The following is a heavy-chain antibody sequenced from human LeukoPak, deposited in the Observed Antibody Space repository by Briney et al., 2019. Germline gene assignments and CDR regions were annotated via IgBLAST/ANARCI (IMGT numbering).Heavy chain of an antibody. Sequence: SETLSLTCTVSGGSISSGGYYWSWIRQPPGKGLEWIGYIYHSGSTYYNPSLKSRVTISVDTSKNQFSLKLSSVTAADTAVYYCARLRGIVGASYYMDVWGKGTTVTVSS. CDR1: GGSISSGGYY. CDR2: IYHSGST. D-gene: IGHD1-26*01. CDR3: ARLRGIVGASYYMDV. J-gene: IGHJ6*03. V-gene: IGHV4-30-2*01.